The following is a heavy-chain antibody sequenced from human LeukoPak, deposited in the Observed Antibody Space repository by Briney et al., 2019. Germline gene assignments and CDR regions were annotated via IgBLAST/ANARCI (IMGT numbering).Heavy chain of an antibody. CDR3: AREGGGDCTNGVCLPRYYYYYYYMDV. V-gene: IGHV1-69*13. Sequence: ASVKVSCKASGGTFSSYAISWVRQAPGQGLEWMGGIIPIFGTANYAQKFQGRVTITADESTSTAYMELSSLRSEDTAVYYWAREGGGDCTNGVCLPRYYYYYYYMDVWGKGTTVTVSS. J-gene: IGHJ6*03. CDR1: GGTFSSYA. D-gene: IGHD2-8*01. CDR2: IIPIFGTA.